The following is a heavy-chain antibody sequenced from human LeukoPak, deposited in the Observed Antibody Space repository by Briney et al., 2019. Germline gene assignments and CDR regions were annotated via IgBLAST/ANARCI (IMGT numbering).Heavy chain of an antibody. D-gene: IGHD6-13*01. CDR1: GYTFTSYY. Sequence: ASVKVSCKASGYTFTSYYMHWVRQAPGQGLEWMGIINPSGGSTSYAQKFQGRVTMTRDTSTSTVYMELSSLRSDDTAVYYCARAASSRWITEYFQHWGQGTLVTVSS. J-gene: IGHJ1*01. CDR2: INPSGGST. V-gene: IGHV1-46*01. CDR3: ARAASSRWITEYFQH.